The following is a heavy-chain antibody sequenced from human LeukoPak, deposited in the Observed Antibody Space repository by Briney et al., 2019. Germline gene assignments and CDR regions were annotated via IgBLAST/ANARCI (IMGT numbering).Heavy chain of an antibody. CDR3: ANLVHYDSSGYY. J-gene: IGHJ4*02. CDR1: GFTFSSYG. Sequence: GGSLRLSCAASGFTFSSYGMHWVRQAPGKGLEWVAVISYDGSNKYYADSVKGRFTISRDNSKNTLYLQMNSLRAEDTAAYYCANLVHYDSSGYYWGQGTLVTVSS. D-gene: IGHD3-22*01. CDR2: ISYDGSNK. V-gene: IGHV3-30*18.